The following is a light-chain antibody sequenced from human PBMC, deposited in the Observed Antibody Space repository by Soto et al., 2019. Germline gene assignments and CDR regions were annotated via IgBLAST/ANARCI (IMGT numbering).Light chain of an antibody. CDR3: QQSYSKPWT. CDR2: AAS. Sequence: DLQMTQSPSSLSASVGDRVTITCRASQIINMYLNWYQQKPGKAPKLLIYAASTLQSGVPSRFTGTGSGTDFTLSISSLQPEDFATYHCQQSYSKPWTFGQGTKVEI. CDR1: QIINMY. V-gene: IGKV1-39*01. J-gene: IGKJ1*01.